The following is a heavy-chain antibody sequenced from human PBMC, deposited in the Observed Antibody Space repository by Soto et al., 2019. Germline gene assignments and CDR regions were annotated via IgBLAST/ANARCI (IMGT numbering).Heavy chain of an antibody. D-gene: IGHD1-7*01. Sequence: TLSLTCTVSGGSISSYYWSWIRQPPGKGLEWIGYIYYSGSTNYNPSLKSRVTISVDTSKNQFSLKLSSVTAADTAVYYCARDLTGTTGMDVWGQGTTVTVSS. J-gene: IGHJ6*02. CDR1: GGSISSYY. CDR2: IYYSGST. CDR3: ARDLTGTTGMDV. V-gene: IGHV4-59*01.